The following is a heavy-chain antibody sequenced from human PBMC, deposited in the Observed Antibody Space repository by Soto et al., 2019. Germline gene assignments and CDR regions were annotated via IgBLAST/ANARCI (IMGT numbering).Heavy chain of an antibody. CDR2: INPNSGGT. Sequence: ASVKVSCKASGYTFTGYYMHWVRQAPGQGLEWMGWINPNSGGTNYAQKFQGWVTMTRDTSISTAYMELSRLRSDDTAVYYCARDGMVRGVIISNWFDPWGQGTLVTVSS. CDR3: ARDGMVRGVIISNWFDP. V-gene: IGHV1-2*04. D-gene: IGHD3-10*01. CDR1: GYTFTGYY. J-gene: IGHJ5*02.